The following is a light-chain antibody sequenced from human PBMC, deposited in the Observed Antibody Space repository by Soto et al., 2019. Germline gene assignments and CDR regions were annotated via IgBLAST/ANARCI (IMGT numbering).Light chain of an antibody. J-gene: IGKJ1*01. V-gene: IGKV1-5*03. Sequence: DIQTTQSPSTLSASVGDRVTITCRASQSISNWLAWYQQKPGKAPKLLVYQASNLESGVPSRFSGSGAETEFTLTISSLQPDDFATYYCQQYKGTFGQGTKVDIK. CDR1: QSISNW. CDR2: QAS. CDR3: QQYKGT.